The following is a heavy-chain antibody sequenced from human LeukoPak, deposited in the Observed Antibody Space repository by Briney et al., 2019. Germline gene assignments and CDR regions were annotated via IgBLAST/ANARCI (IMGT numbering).Heavy chain of an antibody. CDR1: GGSISSGDYY. D-gene: IGHD2-2*01. Sequence: SQTLSLTCTVSGGSISSGDYYWSWIRQPPGKGLVWIGYIYYSGSTYYNPSLKSRVTISVDTSKNQFSLKLSSVTAADTAVYYCARRHCSSTSCYMDVWGKGTTVTVSS. CDR2: IYYSGST. J-gene: IGHJ6*04. CDR3: ARRHCSSTSCYMDV. V-gene: IGHV4-30-4*08.